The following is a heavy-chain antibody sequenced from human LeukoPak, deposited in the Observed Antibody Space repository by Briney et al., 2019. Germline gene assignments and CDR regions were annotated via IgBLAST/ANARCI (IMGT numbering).Heavy chain of an antibody. D-gene: IGHD6-13*01. V-gene: IGHV3-23*01. Sequence: PGGSLRLSCAASGFTFSSYAMSWARQAPGKGLEWVSDISGSGGSTYYADSVKGRFTISRDTSKNTLYLQMNSLRAEDTAVYYCAKVGYSSSWNRSGYFDYWGQGTLVTVSS. J-gene: IGHJ4*02. CDR3: AKVGYSSSWNRSGYFDY. CDR2: ISGSGGST. CDR1: GFTFSSYA.